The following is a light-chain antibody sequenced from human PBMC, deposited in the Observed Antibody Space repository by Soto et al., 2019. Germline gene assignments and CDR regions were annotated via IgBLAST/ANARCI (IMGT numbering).Light chain of an antibody. J-gene: IGKJ3*01. CDR3: HQYNSWPRGT. CDR2: AAS. V-gene: IGKV3-20*01. CDR1: QSVSVNS. Sequence: EIVLTQSPGTLSLSPGERATLSCRASQSVSVNSLAWYQQKGGQAPRLLIYAASTRATGVPDRFSGTGSGTDFALTISRLETDDSAVYYCHQYNSWPRGTFGPGTKVEIK.